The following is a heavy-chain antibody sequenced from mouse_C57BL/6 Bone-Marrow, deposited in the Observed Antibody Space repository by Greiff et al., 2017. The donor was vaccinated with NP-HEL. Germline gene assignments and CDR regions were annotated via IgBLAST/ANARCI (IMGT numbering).Heavy chain of an antibody. CDR3: TGTGTRGYFDY. CDR2: IRLKSDNYAT. V-gene: IGHV6-3*01. D-gene: IGHD4-1*01. J-gene: IGHJ2*01. CDR1: GFTFSNYW. Sequence: EVQLVESGGGLVQPGGSMKLSCVASGFTFSNYWMNWVRQSPEKGLEWVAQIRLKSDNYATHYAESVKGRFTISRDDSKSSVYLQMNNLRAEDTGIYYCTGTGTRGYFDYWGQGTTLTVSS.